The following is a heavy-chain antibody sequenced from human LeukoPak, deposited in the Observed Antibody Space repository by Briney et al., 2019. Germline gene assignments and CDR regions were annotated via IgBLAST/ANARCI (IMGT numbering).Heavy chain of an antibody. CDR1: GFTFSSYA. CDR3: AKDLDYYDSSGFDY. CDR2: ISCSGGST. J-gene: IGHJ4*02. D-gene: IGHD3-22*01. Sequence: GGSLRLSCAASGFTFSSYAMSWFRQAPGKGLEWVSAISCSGGSTYYADSVKGRFTISRDNSKNTLYLQMKSLRAEDTAVYYCAKDLDYYDSSGFDYWGQGTLVIVSS. V-gene: IGHV3-23*01.